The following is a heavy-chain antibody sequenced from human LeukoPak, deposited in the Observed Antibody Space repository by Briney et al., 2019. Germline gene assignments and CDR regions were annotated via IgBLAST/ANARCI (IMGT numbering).Heavy chain of an antibody. V-gene: IGHV3-7*01. Sequence: PGGSLRLSCAASGFTFSSYWMSWVRQAPGKGLEWVANIKQDGSEKYYVDSVKGRFTISRDNAKNSLYLQMNSQRAEDTAVYYCARVRREQIRYYDILTHPSYWGQGTLVTVSS. J-gene: IGHJ4*02. CDR3: ARVRREQIRYYDILTHPSY. D-gene: IGHD3-9*01. CDR2: IKQDGSEK. CDR1: GFTFSSYW.